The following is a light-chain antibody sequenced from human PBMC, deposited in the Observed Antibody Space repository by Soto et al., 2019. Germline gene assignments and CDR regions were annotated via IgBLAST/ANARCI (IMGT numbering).Light chain of an antibody. CDR3: QQYNTYSWT. CDR2: KAS. V-gene: IGKV1-5*03. Sequence: DIQMTQFPSTLSATVGDKVTNTFRASQSISNRLAWFQQKSGEAPNLLIHKASSLESGVPSRFSGSGSGTEFTLTISSLQPDDFATYYCQQYNTYSWTFGQGTKV. CDR1: QSISNR. J-gene: IGKJ1*01.